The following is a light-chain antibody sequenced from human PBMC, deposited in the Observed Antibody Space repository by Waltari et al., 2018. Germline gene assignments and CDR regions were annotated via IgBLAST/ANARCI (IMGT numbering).Light chain of an antibody. V-gene: IGKV1-27*01. CDR2: AAS. CDR1: QGISIA. J-gene: IGKJ1*01. Sequence: DIQMTQSPSSLSASVGDRVTITCRASQGISIALAWYQQKPGKAPKLLIFAASTLQFGVPSRFSGSGSGTDFTLTISGLQPDDFATYYCQKYDSAPQTFGQGTKVEIK. CDR3: QKYDSAPQT.